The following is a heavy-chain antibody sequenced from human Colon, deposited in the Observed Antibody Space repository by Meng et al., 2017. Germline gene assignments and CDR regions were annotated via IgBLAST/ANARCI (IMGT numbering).Heavy chain of an antibody. CDR3: ATGPGYSSGLDS. J-gene: IGHJ4*02. V-gene: IGHV4-61*01. CDR2: ISYSGTS. CDR1: SGSLSRGNDY. D-gene: IGHD6-19*01. Sequence: PPQDSGPRLVTPSEILSLTCPVSSGSLSRGNDYCSCIRQPPGKGLEWIGYISYSGTSLYNPSLKSRVDISTDTSRRQCSLKFNSVTAADTAIYYCATGPGYSSGLDSWGRGALVTVSS.